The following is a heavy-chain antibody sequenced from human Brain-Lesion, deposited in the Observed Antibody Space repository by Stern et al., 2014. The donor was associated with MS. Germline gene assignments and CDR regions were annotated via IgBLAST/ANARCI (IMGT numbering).Heavy chain of an antibody. CDR2: INPNTGGT. J-gene: IGHJ6*02. Sequence: QVQLVQSGAEVKKPGASVKVSCKTSGYIFTGYYIHWVRQAPGQGLEWMAWINPNTGGTKEAQKFQGRVTMSRDTSISTAYVELSSLTFDDTAVYYCARDQRGITIFGVVTDYYYLGMDVWGQGTTVTVSS. V-gene: IGHV1-2*02. D-gene: IGHD3-3*01. CDR1: GYIFTGYY. CDR3: ARDQRGITIFGVVTDYYYLGMDV.